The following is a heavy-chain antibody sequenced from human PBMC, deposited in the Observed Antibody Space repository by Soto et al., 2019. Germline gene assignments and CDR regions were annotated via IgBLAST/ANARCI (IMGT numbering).Heavy chain of an antibody. D-gene: IGHD2-15*01. CDR3: TTGAAKVVSDYCYGMDV. V-gene: IGHV3-15*07. CDR2: IKSKTDGGAT. CDR1: GLVFSNAW. J-gene: IGHJ6*02. Sequence: TRGAFRLSCAASGLVFSNAWMNWGRQAPGKGLEWVGRIKSKTDGGATDYAAPVKGRFTISRDDSKNTLYLQMNSLKTEDTAVYYCTTGAAKVVSDYCYGMDVWGQGTTVSVSS.